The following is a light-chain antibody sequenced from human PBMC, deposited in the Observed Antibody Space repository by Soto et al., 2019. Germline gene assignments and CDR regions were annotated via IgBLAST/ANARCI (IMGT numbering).Light chain of an antibody. J-gene: IGLJ2*01. CDR1: ATNVGTYNL. CDR2: DTS. CDR3: SSYAGSNNLV. Sequence: QSALTQPASVSGSRGKSITFSCTGSATNVGTYNLVSWYQQHPGRAPKLIIYDTSKRPSGVSDRFSGSGSGYTASLTISGLQGEDEADYYCSSYAGSNNLVFGGGTKLTVL. V-gene: IGLV2-23*01.